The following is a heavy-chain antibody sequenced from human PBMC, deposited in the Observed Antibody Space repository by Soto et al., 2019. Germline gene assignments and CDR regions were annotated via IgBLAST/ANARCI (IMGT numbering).Heavy chain of an antibody. CDR2: INHSGST. J-gene: IGHJ5*02. CDR1: GGSFSGYY. CDR3: ARGRRCSSTSCLRRYFDP. Sequence: SETLSLTCAVYGGSFSGYYWSWIRQPPGKGLEWIGEINHSGSTNYNPSLKSRVTISVDTSKNQFSLKLSSVTAADTAVYYCARGRRCSSTSCLRRYFDPWGQGTLVTVSS. V-gene: IGHV4-34*01. D-gene: IGHD2-2*01.